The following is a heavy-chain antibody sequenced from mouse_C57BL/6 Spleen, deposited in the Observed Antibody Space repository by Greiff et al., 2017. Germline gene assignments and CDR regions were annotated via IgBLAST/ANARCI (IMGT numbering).Heavy chain of an antibody. V-gene: IGHV5-17*01. CDR3: ARHNWYFDY. CDR1: GFTFSDYG. J-gene: IGHJ2*01. Sequence: EVKLMESGGGLVKPGGSLKLSCAASGFTFSDYGMHWVRQAPEKGLEWVAYISSGGSTIYYADTVKGRFTISRDNAKNTLFLQMTSLRSEDTAMYYCARHNWYFDYWGPGTTLTVSS. CDR2: ISSGGSTI. D-gene: IGHD4-1*01.